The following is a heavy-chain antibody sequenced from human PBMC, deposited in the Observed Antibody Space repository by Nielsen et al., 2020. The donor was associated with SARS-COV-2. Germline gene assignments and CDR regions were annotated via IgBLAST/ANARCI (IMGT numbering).Heavy chain of an antibody. Sequence: ASVKVSCKTSGFTFTRDYMHWVRQAPGQGLEWMGIINPSGGSTTYAQKFQGSVTLTRDTSTSTVYMELSSLRTEDTAVYYCARDLGGTGDYYYGMDVWGQGTTVTVSS. CDR1: GFTFTRDY. D-gene: IGHD1/OR15-1a*01. J-gene: IGHJ6*02. CDR2: INPSGGST. CDR3: ARDLGGTGDYYYGMDV. V-gene: IGHV1-46*01.